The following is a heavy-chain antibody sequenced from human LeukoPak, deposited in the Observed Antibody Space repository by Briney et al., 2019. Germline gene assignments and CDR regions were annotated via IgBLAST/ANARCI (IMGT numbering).Heavy chain of an antibody. CDR2: IYTSGST. J-gene: IGHJ3*02. CDR1: GGSISSGSYY. Sequence: SETLSLTCTVSGGSISSGSYYWSWIRQPAGKGLEWIGRIYTSGSTNYNPSLKSRVTISVDTSKNQFSLKLSSVTAADTAVYYCARGEEGDAFDIWGQGTMVTVSS. CDR3: ARGEEGDAFDI. V-gene: IGHV4-61*02.